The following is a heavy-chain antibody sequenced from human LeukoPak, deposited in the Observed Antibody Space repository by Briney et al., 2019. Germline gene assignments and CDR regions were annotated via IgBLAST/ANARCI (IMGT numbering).Heavy chain of an antibody. J-gene: IGHJ4*02. D-gene: IGHD2-21*02. V-gene: IGHV3-11*04. CDR3: ARSLHGDYYSDC. CDR2: ISNSGSTI. Sequence: PGGSLRLSCAASGFTFSDYYMNWIRQAPGKWLEWVSYISNSGSTIYYGDSVKGRFTISRDNAKNSLYLQMNSLRAEDTAVYYCARSLHGDYYSDCWGQGILVTVSS. CDR1: GFTFSDYY.